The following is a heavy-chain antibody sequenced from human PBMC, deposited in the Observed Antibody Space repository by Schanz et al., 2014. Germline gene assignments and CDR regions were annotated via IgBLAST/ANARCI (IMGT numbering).Heavy chain of an antibody. Sequence: QVQLVQSGSEVKKPGASVKVSCKASGYTFPSYGISWVRQAPGQGLEWMGIIHSTGGTTSHAQKFQGRVTMTRDTSTSTVYMELSSLRSEDTAVYYCASALTTWGGMDVWGQGTTVTVSS. CDR2: IHSTGGTT. CDR1: GYTFPSYG. V-gene: IGHV1-46*01. D-gene: IGHD4-4*01. J-gene: IGHJ6*02. CDR3: ASALTTWGGMDV.